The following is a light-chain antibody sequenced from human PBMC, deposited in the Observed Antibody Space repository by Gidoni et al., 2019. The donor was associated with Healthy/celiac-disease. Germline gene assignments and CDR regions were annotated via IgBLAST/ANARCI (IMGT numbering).Light chain of an antibody. CDR3: HQRSNWPGT. J-gene: IGKJ4*01. CDR1: QSVSRY. CDR2: AAS. Sequence: EIVLTQSPATLSLSPGERSTLSCRASQSVSRYLAWYQQKPGQAPRLLIYAASNRATGIPARFSGSVSGTDFTLTISSLEPEDFAVYCCHQRSNWPGTFGGGTKVEIK. V-gene: IGKV3-11*01.